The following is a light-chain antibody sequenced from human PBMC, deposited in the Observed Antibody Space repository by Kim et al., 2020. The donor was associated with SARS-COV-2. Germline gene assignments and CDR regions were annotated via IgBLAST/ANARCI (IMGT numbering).Light chain of an antibody. J-gene: IGLJ2*01. Sequence: KTVTVACTRSGGTIAANRVQWYQQRPGSAPNAVIYEHDRRPSGVPGRFSGSIDSSSDSAALSISGLKTEDEADYYCQSYDSGSHVVFGGGTQLTVL. CDR3: QSYDSGSHVV. V-gene: IGLV6-57*03. CDR2: EHD. CDR1: GGTIAANR.